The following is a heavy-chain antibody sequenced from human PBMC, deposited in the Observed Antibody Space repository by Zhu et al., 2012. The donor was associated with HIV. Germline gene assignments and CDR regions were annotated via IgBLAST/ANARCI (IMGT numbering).Heavy chain of an antibody. Sequence: QVQLQESGPRLVKPSQTLSLTCTVSGASISSGDHYWTWIRQPPGKGLEWMGNIYYTGSTYYNPSLKGRILLSVVTSKNQLSLSLNYVTAADTAVYYCARATPGYFGSALTSWGQGILVTVSS. CDR2: IYYTGST. CDR3: ARATPGYFGSALTS. CDR1: GASISSGDHY. V-gene: IGHV4-30-4*08. D-gene: IGHD3-10*01. J-gene: IGHJ4*02.